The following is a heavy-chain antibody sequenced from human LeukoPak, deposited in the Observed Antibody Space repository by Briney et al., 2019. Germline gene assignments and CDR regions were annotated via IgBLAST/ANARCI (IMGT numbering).Heavy chain of an antibody. CDR1: GGFVSSHY. J-gene: IGHJ4*02. D-gene: IGHD6-19*01. V-gene: IGHV4-4*08. CDR3: VRRDTGWNYFDY. Sequence: PSETLFLTCAVSGGFVSSHYWGWIRQPPGKGLQWIGNIRSTGEKNYNPSLKSRVSISLDTSKSHLSLNLTSVFAADTAIYYCVRRDTGWNYFDYWGQGILVSVSS. CDR2: IRSTGEK.